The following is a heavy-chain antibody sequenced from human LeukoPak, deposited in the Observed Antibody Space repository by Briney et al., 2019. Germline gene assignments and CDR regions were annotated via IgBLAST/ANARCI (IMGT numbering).Heavy chain of an antibody. J-gene: IGHJ4*02. Sequence: GGSLRLSCAVSGFNFSTYAMMWVRQTPGKGLEWVSTIGQIDNTYYADSVKGRFTISRDTSKDTLYLQMNSLRGEDTAIYFCAKYSRTGDPFDYWGQGTLVAVSS. V-gene: IGHV3-23*01. CDR3: AKYSRTGDPFDY. CDR1: GFNFSTYA. D-gene: IGHD7-27*01. CDR2: IGQIDNT.